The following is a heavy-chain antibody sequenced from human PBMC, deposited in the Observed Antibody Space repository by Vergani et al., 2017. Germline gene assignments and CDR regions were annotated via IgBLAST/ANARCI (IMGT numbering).Heavy chain of an antibody. J-gene: IGHJ5*02. CDR1: GGSMSGFY. V-gene: IGHV4-4*07. D-gene: IGHD2-21*01. CDR3: ARGNCGVNCPKYNWLAP. Sequence: QVHLQESGPGVVKPSDTLSLTCTVSGGSMSGFYWTWIRQPAGRGLEWVGRIYPNGNGNYNESLRSRFTMSIDTSRSQFSLSLSSVTAADTAVYYCARGNCGVNCPKYNWLAPWGRGILVTVSS. CDR2: IYPNGNG.